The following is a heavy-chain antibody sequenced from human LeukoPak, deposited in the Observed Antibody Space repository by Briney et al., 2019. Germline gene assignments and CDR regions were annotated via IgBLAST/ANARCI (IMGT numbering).Heavy chain of an antibody. Sequence: SETLSLTCTVSGGSISSYYWSWIRQPPGKGLECIGYIYYSGSTKYNPSLKSRVTISVDTSKNQFSLKLSSVTAADTAVYYCARHAYSNSVPDYWGQGTLVTVSS. V-gene: IGHV4-59*08. D-gene: IGHD4-11*01. CDR1: GGSISSYY. CDR3: ARHAYSNSVPDY. J-gene: IGHJ4*02. CDR2: IYYSGST.